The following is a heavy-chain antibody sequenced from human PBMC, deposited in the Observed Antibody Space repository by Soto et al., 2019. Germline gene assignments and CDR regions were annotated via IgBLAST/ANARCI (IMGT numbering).Heavy chain of an antibody. CDR2: SYYSGGT. CDR3: GRHGKITVFGALYYYYVDG. V-gene: IGHV4-59*08. D-gene: IGHD3-3*01. CDR1: GGSISTYY. J-gene: IGHJ6*03. Sequence: PSETLSLTCTVSGGSISTYYWTWIRQPPGKGLEWIGYSYYSGGTNYNPSRRKRVTISVGESKNQCSLRQSSVNAADADVYYCGRHGKITVFGALYYYYVDGWGKGTTVTVPS.